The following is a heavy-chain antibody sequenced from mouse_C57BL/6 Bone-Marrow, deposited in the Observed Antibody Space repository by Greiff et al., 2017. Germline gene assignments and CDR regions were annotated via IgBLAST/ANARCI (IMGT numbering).Heavy chain of an antibody. CDR3: ARYYYGSWDYAMDD. CDR2: INPNNGGT. Sequence: EVQLQQSGPELVKPGASVKISCKASGYTFTDYYMNWVKQSHGKSLEWIGDINPNNGGTSYNQKFKGKATLTVDKSSSTAYMVLRSLTSEDSAVYYCARYYYGSWDYAMDDWGQGTSVTVSS. CDR1: GYTFTDYY. J-gene: IGHJ4*01. V-gene: IGHV1-26*01. D-gene: IGHD1-1*01.